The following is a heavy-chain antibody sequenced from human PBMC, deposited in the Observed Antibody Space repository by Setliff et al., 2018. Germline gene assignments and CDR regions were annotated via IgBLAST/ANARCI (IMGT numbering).Heavy chain of an antibody. Sequence: GGSLRLSCAASEFTFSTYWIHWVRQAPGKGLVWVSRINSDGSSTSYADSVKGRFTISRDNAKNTLYLQMNSLRAEDTAVYFCARGVQDNFWSGYYYYYGMDVWGQGTTVTVSS. D-gene: IGHD3-3*01. J-gene: IGHJ6*02. CDR3: ARGVQDNFWSGYYYYYGMDV. CDR2: INSDGSST. CDR1: EFTFSTYW. V-gene: IGHV3-74*01.